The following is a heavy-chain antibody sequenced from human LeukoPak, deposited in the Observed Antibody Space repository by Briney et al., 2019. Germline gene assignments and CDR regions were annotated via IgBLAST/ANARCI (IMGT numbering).Heavy chain of an antibody. CDR3: TRIYAQVTTGERID. Sequence: GGSLRLSCAASGFTFSGSAMHWVRQASGKGLEWVARIRSKANSYATAYAASVKGRFTISRDDSKNTAYLQMNSLKTEDTAVYYCTRIYAQVTTGERIDWGQGTLVTVSS. D-gene: IGHD4-17*01. J-gene: IGHJ4*02. CDR2: IRSKANSYAT. V-gene: IGHV3-73*01. CDR1: GFTFSGSA.